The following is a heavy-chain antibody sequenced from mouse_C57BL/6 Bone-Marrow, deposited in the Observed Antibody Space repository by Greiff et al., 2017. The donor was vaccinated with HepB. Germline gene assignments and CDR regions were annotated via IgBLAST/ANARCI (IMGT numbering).Heavy chain of an antibody. J-gene: IGHJ4*01. CDR3: ASPLITTVVDYYAMDY. Sequence: EVKLMESGGGLVKPGGSLKLSCAASGFTFSSYTMSWVRQTPEKRLEWVATISGGGGNTYYPDSVKGRFTISRDNAKNTLYLQMSSLRSEDTALYYCASPLITTVVDYYAMDYWGQGTSVTVSS. V-gene: IGHV5-9*01. CDR2: ISGGGGNT. CDR1: GFTFSSYT. D-gene: IGHD1-1*01.